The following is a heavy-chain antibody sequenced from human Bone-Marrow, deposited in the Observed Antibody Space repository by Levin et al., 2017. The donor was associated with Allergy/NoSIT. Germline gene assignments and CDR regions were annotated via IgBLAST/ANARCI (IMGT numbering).Heavy chain of an antibody. CDR1: GFTVSNNY. V-gene: IGHV3-66*01. CDR3: AKESSGNV. J-gene: IGHJ3*01. D-gene: IGHD1-14*01. Sequence: HTGGSLRLSCAASGFTVSNNYMTWVRQAPGKGLEWVSMIYSDGSTYYADSVKGRFAISRDHSKNTLYLQMNSLRAEDTAFYYCAKESSGNVWGQGIMVTVSS. CDR2: IYSDGST.